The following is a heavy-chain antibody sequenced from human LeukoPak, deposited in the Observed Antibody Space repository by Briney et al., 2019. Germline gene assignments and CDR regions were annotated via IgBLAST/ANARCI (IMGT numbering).Heavy chain of an antibody. CDR3: ASEYSSSSPHYYYYYYMDV. CDR1: GFTFSSYS. D-gene: IGHD6-6*01. J-gene: IGHJ6*03. Sequence: GGSLRLSCAASGFTFSSYSMNWVRQAPGKGLEWVSYISSSSSTIYYADSVKGRFTISRDNAKNSLYLQVNSLRAEDTAVYYCASEYSSSSPHYYYYYYMDVWGKGPTVTVSS. CDR2: ISSSSSTI. V-gene: IGHV3-48*01.